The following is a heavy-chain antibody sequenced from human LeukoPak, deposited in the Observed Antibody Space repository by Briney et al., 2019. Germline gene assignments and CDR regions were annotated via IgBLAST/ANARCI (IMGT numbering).Heavy chain of an antibody. CDR1: GGSISSYY. CDR3: ARASTVAGIDH. Sequence: PSETLSLTCTVSGGSISSYYWSWIRQPPGKGLEWIGYIYYSGSTNYNPSLKSRVTISVDTSKNQFSLKLSSVTAADTAVYYCARASTVAGIDHWSQGTLVTVSS. J-gene: IGHJ4*02. D-gene: IGHD6-19*01. V-gene: IGHV4-59*01. CDR2: IYYSGST.